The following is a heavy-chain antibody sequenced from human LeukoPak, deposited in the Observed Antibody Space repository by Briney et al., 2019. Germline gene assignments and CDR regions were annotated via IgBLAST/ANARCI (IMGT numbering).Heavy chain of an antibody. V-gene: IGHV3-23*01. CDR2: ISGSGGST. CDR3: AKDENYYDSSGYYFSDY. J-gene: IGHJ4*02. CDR1: GFTFSGYA. D-gene: IGHD3-22*01. Sequence: RRSLRLSCAASGFTFSGYAMSWVRQAPREGLEWVSAISGSGGSTSSADSVKGGFTIYRDNSKNTLYLQMNSLRAEDTAVYYFAKDENYYDSSGYYFSDYWGQGTLVTVSS.